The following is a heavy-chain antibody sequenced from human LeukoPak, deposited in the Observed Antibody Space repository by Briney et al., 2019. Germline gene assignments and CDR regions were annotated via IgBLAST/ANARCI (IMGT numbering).Heavy chain of an antibody. D-gene: IGHD1/OR15-1a*01. Sequence: SETLSLICTVSGGSISSSSYYWGWMRQPPGKGLEWIGSIYYSGSTYYNPSLKSRVTISVDTSKNQFSLKLSSVTAADTAVYYCARDRPSLQQYYYYMDVWGKGTTVTVSS. J-gene: IGHJ6*03. V-gene: IGHV4-39*07. CDR3: ARDRPSLQQYYYYMDV. CDR2: IYYSGST. CDR1: GGSISSSSYY.